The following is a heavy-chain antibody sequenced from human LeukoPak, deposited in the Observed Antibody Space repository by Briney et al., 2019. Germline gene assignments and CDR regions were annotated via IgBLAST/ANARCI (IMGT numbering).Heavy chain of an antibody. V-gene: IGHV4-39*01. Sequence: PSETLSLTCTVSGGSISSSSYYWGWIRQPPGKGLEWIGSIYYSGSTYYNPSLKSRVTISVDTSKNQFSLKLNSVTAADTAVYYCARIFRLGYCSGGSCPYYFDYWGQGTLVTVSS. CDR3: ARIFRLGYCSGGSCPYYFDY. J-gene: IGHJ4*02. CDR1: GGSISSSSYY. CDR2: IYYSGST. D-gene: IGHD2-15*01.